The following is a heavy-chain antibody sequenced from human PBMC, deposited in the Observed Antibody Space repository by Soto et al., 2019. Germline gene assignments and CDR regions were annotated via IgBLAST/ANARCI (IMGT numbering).Heavy chain of an antibody. CDR2: IWYDGSNK. CDR3: ARDQIAAAGTRIYYYYGMDV. CDR1: GFTFSSYG. V-gene: IGHV3-33*01. J-gene: IGHJ6*02. Sequence: QVQLVESGGGVVQPGRSLRLSCAASGFTFSSYGMHWVRQAPGKGLEWMAVIWYDGSNKYYADSVKGRFTISRDNSKNTLYLQMNSLRAEDTAVYYCARDQIAAAGTRIYYYYGMDVWGQGTTVTVSS. D-gene: IGHD6-13*01.